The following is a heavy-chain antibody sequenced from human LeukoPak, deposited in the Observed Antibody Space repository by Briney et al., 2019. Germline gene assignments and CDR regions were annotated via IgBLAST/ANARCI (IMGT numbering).Heavy chain of an antibody. CDR1: GFTFSSYA. V-gene: IGHV3-23*01. CDR3: AKSRERYSGYDRYYFDY. Sequence: GGSLRLSCAASGFTFSSYAMSWVRQAPGKGLEWVSAISGSGGSTYYADSVKGRFTISRDNSKNTLYLQMNSLRAEDTAVYYCAKSRERYSGYDRYYFDYWGQGTLVTVSS. D-gene: IGHD5-12*01. J-gene: IGHJ4*02. CDR2: ISGSGGST.